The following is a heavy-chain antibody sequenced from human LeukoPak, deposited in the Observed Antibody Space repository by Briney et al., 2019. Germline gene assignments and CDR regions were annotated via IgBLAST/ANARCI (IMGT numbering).Heavy chain of an antibody. J-gene: IGHJ3*02. CDR3: SKDPNGDYVGGFDM. V-gene: IGHV3-23*01. D-gene: IGHD4-17*01. Sequence: GGSLRLSCAVSGFTFSNYAMSWVRQAPGGGLEFVSGISASGGRTYYADSVKGRFTIIRDDSKKTFNLQMNSLRVEDTALDYCSKDPNGDYVGGFDMRGQGTLVTVSS. CDR1: GFTFSNYA. CDR2: ISASGGRT.